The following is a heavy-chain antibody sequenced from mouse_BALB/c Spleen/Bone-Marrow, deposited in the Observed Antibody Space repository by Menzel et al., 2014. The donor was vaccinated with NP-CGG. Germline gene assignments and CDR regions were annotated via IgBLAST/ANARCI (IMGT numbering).Heavy chain of an antibody. D-gene: IGHD1-1*01. CDR2: INPYNDDS. Sequence: EVKLVESGPELVKPGASVKMSCEASGYTFTTYVMHWVKQKPGQGLEWIGYINPYNDDSKYNEKFKGKATLTSDKSSSTAYMELSSLTSEDSAVYYCARDYYGSTSFAYWGQGTLVTVSA. J-gene: IGHJ3*01. CDR1: GYTFTTYV. CDR3: ARDYYGSTSFAY. V-gene: IGHV1-14*01.